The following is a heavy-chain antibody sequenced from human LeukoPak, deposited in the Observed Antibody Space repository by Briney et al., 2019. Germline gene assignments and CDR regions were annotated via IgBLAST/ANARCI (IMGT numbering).Heavy chain of an antibody. CDR3: ARYRDGYYFDY. V-gene: IGHV4-4*07. CDR2: GHTSGIT. J-gene: IGHJ4*02. CDR1: GGSISGYY. Sequence: SETLSLTCTVSGGSISGYYWSWIRQPAGKGLEWIGRGHTSGITNYNASLQSRVTMPVDTSKNQLSLKLNSVTAADTAVYFCARYRDGYYFDYWGQGTLVTVSS. D-gene: IGHD4-17*01.